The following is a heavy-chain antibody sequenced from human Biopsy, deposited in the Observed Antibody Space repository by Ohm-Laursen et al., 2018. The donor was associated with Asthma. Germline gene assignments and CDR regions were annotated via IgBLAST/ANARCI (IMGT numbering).Heavy chain of an antibody. CDR3: ASGPQWSGLDV. J-gene: IGHJ6*02. Sequence: SQTLSLTCAYRGSFRGYVWTWIRQPPGKGLEWIGEIPQGGATTFNPSLKSRVTISIDPSKSHLSLRLTSMTAADTAVYYCASGPQWSGLDVWGQGTTVTVSS. V-gene: IGHV4-34*01. D-gene: IGHD2-8*01. CDR2: IPQGGAT. CDR1: RGSFRGYV.